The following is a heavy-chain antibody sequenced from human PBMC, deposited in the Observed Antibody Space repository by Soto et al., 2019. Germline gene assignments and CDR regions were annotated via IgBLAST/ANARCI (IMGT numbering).Heavy chain of an antibody. V-gene: IGHV4-30-4*01. CDR3: ACHPLRYCSSTSCYYY. J-gene: IGHJ4*02. CDR1: GGSISSGDYY. CDR2: IYYSGST. Sequence: PSETLSLTCTVSGGSISSGDYYWSWIRQPPGKGLEWIGYIYYSGSTYYNPSLKSRVTISVDTSKNQFSLKLSSVTAADTAVYYCACHPLRYCSSTSCYYYWGQGTLVTVSS. D-gene: IGHD2-2*01.